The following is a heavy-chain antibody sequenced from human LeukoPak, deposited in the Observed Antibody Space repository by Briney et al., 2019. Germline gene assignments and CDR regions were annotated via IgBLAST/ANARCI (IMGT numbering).Heavy chain of an antibody. CDR1: GYLINSGYC. CDR3: ASRATVANIYFDS. Sequence: SETLSLTCSVSGYLINSGYCWGWFRQSPGKGLEWIGSIYSTGTTYDNRSLKRRVSISVDPSKNQFSLKLRSVTAADTAVYYCASRATVANIYFDSWGQGNLVTVSS. J-gene: IGHJ4*02. D-gene: IGHD5-12*01. V-gene: IGHV4-38-2*02. CDR2: IYSTGTT.